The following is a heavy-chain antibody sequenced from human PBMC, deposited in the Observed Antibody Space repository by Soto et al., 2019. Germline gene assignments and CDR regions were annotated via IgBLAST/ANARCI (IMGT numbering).Heavy chain of an antibody. Sequence: SETLSLTCTVSGGSISSVGYYWSWIRQHPGKGLEWVGYLYYTGSTYYNPSLKSRLTISVDTSKSQFSLRLSSVTAADTAVYYCGRGIAVPLYYYYMDVWGKGTTVTSP. CDR2: LYYTGST. CDR1: GGSISSVGYY. D-gene: IGHD6-19*01. J-gene: IGHJ6*03. V-gene: IGHV4-31*03. CDR3: GRGIAVPLYYYYMDV.